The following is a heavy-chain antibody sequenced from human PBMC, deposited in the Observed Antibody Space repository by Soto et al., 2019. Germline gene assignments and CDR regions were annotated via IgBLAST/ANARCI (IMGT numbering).Heavy chain of an antibody. CDR2: ISWNSGTM. CDR3: AKDIYYRVVFREDYYYYAMDV. CDR1: GFTFDDYA. D-gene: IGHD4-4*01. V-gene: IGHV3-9*01. J-gene: IGHJ6*02. Sequence: EVQLVESGGGLVQPGRSLRLSCATSGFTFDDYAMHWVRQAPGKGLEWVSTISWNSGTMDYADSVKGRFTISRDTAKNSLYLQMNSLSAEDTALYYCAKDIYYRVVFREDYYYYAMDVWGQGTTVTVSS.